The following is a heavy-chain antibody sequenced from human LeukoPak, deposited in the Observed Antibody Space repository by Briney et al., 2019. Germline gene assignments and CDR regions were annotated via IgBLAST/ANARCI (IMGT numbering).Heavy chain of an antibody. D-gene: IGHD6-13*01. V-gene: IGHV4-4*07. CDR2: IYTSGST. CDR1: GGSISSYY. CDR3: ARVGSSRYLNWFDP. Sequence: SETLSLTCTVSGGSISSYYWSWIRQPAGKGLEWIGRIYTSGSTNYNPSLKSRVTMSVDTSKNQFSLKLSSVTAADTAVYYCARVGSSRYLNWFDPWGQGTLVTVSS. J-gene: IGHJ5*02.